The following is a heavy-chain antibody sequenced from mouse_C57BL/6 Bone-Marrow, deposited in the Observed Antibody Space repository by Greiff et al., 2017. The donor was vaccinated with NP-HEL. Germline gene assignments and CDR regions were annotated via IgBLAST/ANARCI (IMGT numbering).Heavy chain of an antibody. CDR3: ARVYDYDVDYAMDY. CDR1: GYTFTSYW. J-gene: IGHJ4*01. CDR2: IYPGSGST. D-gene: IGHD2-4*01. Sequence: QVQLQQSGAELVKPGASVKMSCKASGYTFTSYWITWVKQRPGQGLEWLGDIYPGSGSTNYNEKFKSKATLTVDTSSSTAYMQLSSLTSEDSAVYYCARVYDYDVDYAMDYWGQGTSVTVSS. V-gene: IGHV1-55*01.